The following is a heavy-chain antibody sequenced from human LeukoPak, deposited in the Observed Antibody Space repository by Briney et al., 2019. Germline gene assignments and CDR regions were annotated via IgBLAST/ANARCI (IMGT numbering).Heavy chain of an antibody. CDR2: IYTSGST. Sequence: SETLSLTCTVSGGSISSGSYYWSWVRQPAGKGLEWIGRIYTSGSTNYNPSLKSLVTISVDTSKNQFSLKLSSMTAADTAVYYCAREKGGFSYYYDSSGYYLWGQGTLVTVSS. CDR1: GGSISSGSYY. CDR3: AREKGGFSYYYDSSGYYL. J-gene: IGHJ5*02. V-gene: IGHV4-61*02. D-gene: IGHD3-22*01.